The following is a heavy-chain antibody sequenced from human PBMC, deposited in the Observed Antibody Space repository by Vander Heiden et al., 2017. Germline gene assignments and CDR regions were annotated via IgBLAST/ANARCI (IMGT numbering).Heavy chain of an antibody. CDR3: ARGVGASIQTDLDY. V-gene: IGHV4-34*01. Sequence: QVQLQQWGAGLLKPSETLSLTCAVYGGSFSGSYWSWIRQPPGKGLGWIGEINHSGSTNYNPSLKSRVTISVDTSKNQFSLKLSSVTAADTAVYYCARGVGASIQTDLDYWGQGTLVTVSS. J-gene: IGHJ4*02. CDR2: INHSGST. CDR1: GGSFSGSY. D-gene: IGHD1-26*01.